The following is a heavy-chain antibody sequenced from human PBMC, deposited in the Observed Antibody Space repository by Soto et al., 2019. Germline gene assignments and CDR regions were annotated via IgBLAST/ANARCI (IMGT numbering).Heavy chain of an antibody. V-gene: IGHV1-58*01. J-gene: IGHJ4*02. CDR3: AADGDRRGQLGPYDY. Sequence: SVKVSCKASGFTFTSSAVQWVRQARGQRLEWIGWIVVGSGNTNYAQKFQERVTITRDMSTSTAYMELSSLRSGDTAVYYCAADGDRRGQLGPYDYWGQGTLVTVSS. CDR2: IVVGSGNT. D-gene: IGHD6-6*01. CDR1: GFTFTSSA.